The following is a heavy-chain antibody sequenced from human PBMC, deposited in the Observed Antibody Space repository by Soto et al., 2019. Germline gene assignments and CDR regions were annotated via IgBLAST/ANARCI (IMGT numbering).Heavy chain of an antibody. Sequence: EVQLVESGGGLVQPGGSLRLSCAASGFTVSSNYMSWVRQAPGKGLEWVSVFYSGGSTYYADSVKGRFTISRDNSKNTLDLQMNSLRAEDTAVYYCARDQVDITPFEYYGMDVWGQGTTVTVSS. CDR2: FYSGGST. D-gene: IGHD3-10*01. V-gene: IGHV3-66*01. J-gene: IGHJ6*02. CDR3: ARDQVDITPFEYYGMDV. CDR1: GFTVSSNY.